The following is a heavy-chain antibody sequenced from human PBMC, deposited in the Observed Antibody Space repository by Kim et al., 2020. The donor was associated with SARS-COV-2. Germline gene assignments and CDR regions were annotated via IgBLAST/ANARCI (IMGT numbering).Heavy chain of an antibody. Sequence: GGSLRLSCAASGFTFSSYDMHWVRQATGKGLEWVSAIGTAGDPYYPGSVKGRFTISRENAKNSLYLQMNSLRAGDTAVYYSARGVYYGSGSYYKGPYWYFDLWGRGTLVTVSS. CDR2: IGTAGDP. J-gene: IGHJ2*01. CDR1: GFTFSSYD. D-gene: IGHD3-10*01. CDR3: ARGVYYGSGSYYKGPYWYFDL. V-gene: IGHV3-13*05.